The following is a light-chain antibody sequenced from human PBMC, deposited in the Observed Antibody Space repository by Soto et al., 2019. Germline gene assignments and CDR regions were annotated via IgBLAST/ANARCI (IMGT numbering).Light chain of an antibody. Sequence: QAVVTQEPSLTVSPGGTVTLTCDSSTGAVTSSHYPYWFQQKPGQAPRALIYDTSNKHSWTPARFSGSLLGGKPALILSGAQPEDEADYYCSLSYSDVRVFGGGTQLTVL. CDR1: TGAVTSSHY. J-gene: IGLJ3*02. CDR3: SLSYSDVRV. CDR2: DTS. V-gene: IGLV7-46*01.